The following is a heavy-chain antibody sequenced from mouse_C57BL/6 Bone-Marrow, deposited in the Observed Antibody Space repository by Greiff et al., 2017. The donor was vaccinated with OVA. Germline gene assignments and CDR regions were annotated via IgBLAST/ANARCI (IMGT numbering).Heavy chain of an antibody. CDR1: GYTFTSYW. Sequence: VQLQQSGAELVRPGSSVTLSCKASGYTFTSYWMHWVKQRPIQGLEWIGNIDPSDSETHYNQKFKDKATLTVDKSSSTAYMQLRSLTSEDSAVYYCASNWDYFDYWGQGTTLTVSS. CDR2: IDPSDSET. V-gene: IGHV1-52*01. D-gene: IGHD4-1*01. J-gene: IGHJ2*01. CDR3: ASNWDYFDY.